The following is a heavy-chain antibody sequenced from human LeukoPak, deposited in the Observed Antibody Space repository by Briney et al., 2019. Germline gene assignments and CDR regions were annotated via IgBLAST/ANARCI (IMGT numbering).Heavy chain of an antibody. J-gene: IGHJ4*02. V-gene: IGHV3-30*04. CDR2: ISYDGSNK. CDR3: ARTTYYYGSGSYYLDY. Sequence: PGGSLRLSCAASGFTFSSYAMHWVRQAPGKGLEWVAVISYDGSNKYYADSVKGRFTISRDNSKNTLYLQMNSLRAEDTAVYYCARTTYYYGSGSYYLDYWGQGALVTASS. CDR1: GFTFSSYA. D-gene: IGHD3-10*01.